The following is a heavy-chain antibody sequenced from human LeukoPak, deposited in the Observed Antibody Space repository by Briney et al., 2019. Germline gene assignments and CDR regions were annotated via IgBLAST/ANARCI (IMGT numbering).Heavy chain of an antibody. V-gene: IGHV4-34*01. CDR2: INHSGST. Sequence: SETLSLTCAGYGGSFSGYYWRWIRQPPGKGLEWIGEINHSGSTNYNPSLKKRVTISVDTSKTQFSMKMSSVTGADTAVYYCARLRIWSGYRYFDYWGQGNLVTVSS. CDR1: GGSFSGYY. J-gene: IGHJ4*02. D-gene: IGHD3-3*01. CDR3: ARLRIWSGYRYFDY.